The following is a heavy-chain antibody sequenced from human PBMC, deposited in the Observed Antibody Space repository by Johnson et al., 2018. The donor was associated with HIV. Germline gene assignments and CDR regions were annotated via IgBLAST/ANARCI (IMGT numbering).Heavy chain of an antibody. CDR1: GFTFDDYA. CDR3: ASEVRGVLDI. J-gene: IGHJ3*02. Sequence: VQLVESGGGVVQPGRSLRLSCAGSGFTFDDYAMHWVRQAPGKGLEWVSSISWNSGNIDYADSVKGRFTISRDNSKNTLYLQMNSLRVEDTAVYYCASEVRGVLDIWGQGTMVTVSS. CDR2: ISWNSGNI. V-gene: IGHV3-9*01. D-gene: IGHD3-10*01.